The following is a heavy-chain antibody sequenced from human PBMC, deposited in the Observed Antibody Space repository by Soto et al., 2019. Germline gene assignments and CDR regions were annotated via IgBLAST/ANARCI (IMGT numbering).Heavy chain of an antibody. J-gene: IGHJ4*02. CDR2: ISAYNANT. Sequence: ASVKVSCKASGYTFVTYGLNWVRQAPGQGLEWMGWISAYNANTNYAQKVQGRVTMTTDTSTSTAYMELRSLKSDDTAVYYCARSPTHDYGVLAFDYWGQGTLVTVSS. V-gene: IGHV1-18*01. CDR3: ARSPTHDYGVLAFDY. CDR1: GYTFVTYG. D-gene: IGHD4-17*01.